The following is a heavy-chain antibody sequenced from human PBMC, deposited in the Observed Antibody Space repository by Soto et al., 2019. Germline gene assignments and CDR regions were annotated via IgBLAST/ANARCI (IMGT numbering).Heavy chain of an antibody. CDR1: GGSISSYY. CDR3: ARGLGSSSLRPFDY. J-gene: IGHJ4*02. D-gene: IGHD6-6*01. Sequence: SETLSLTCTVSGGSISSYYWSWIRQPPGKGLEWIGYIYYSGSTNYNPFLESRVTISVETSKNQFSLKLSSVTAADTAVYYCARGLGSSSLRPFDYWGQGTLVTVSS. CDR2: IYYSGST. V-gene: IGHV4-59*01.